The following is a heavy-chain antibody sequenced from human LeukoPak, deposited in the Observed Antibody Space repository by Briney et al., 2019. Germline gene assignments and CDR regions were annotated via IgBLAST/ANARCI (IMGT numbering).Heavy chain of an antibody. CDR2: MNTNSGNT. J-gene: IGHJ4*02. V-gene: IGHV1-8*02. CDR3: ARGSHLSYDFWSGYYVSFDY. Sequence: ASVKVSCKASGYTFTSYDINWVRQATGQGLEWMGWMNTNSGNTGYAQKFQGRVTITRNTSISTAYMELSSLRSEDTAVYYCARGSHLSYDFWSGYYVSFDYWGQGTLVTASP. CDR1: GYTFTSYD. D-gene: IGHD3-3*01.